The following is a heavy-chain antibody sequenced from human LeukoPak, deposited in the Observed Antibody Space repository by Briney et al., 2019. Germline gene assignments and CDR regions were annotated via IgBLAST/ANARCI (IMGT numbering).Heavy chain of an antibody. CDR3: AKDNYDYGDYDGGDY. CDR2: IRYDGSNK. Sequence: GGSLRLSCVASGFTFSSYGMHWVRQPPGKGLEWVAFIRYDGSNKYYADSVKGRFTIPRDNSRDTLHLQMNSLRAEDTAVYYCAKDNYDYGDYDGGDYWGQGTLVTVSS. J-gene: IGHJ4*02. V-gene: IGHV3-30*02. CDR1: GFTFSSYG. D-gene: IGHD4-17*01.